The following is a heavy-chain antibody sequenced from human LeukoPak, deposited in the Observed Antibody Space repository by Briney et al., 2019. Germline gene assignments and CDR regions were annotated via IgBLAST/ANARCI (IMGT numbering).Heavy chain of an antibody. V-gene: IGHV4-59*01. CDR2: IYSDGTT. CDR1: GASTTSYY. Sequence: SETLSLTCSVSGASTTSYYWNWIRQAPGKGLEWIGYIYSDGTTSYSPSLRSRVTISIDTSRNQFSLKLSSVTAADTAVYYCARDGGQGSGWSTIDYWGQGTLVTVSS. CDR3: ARDGGQGSGWSTIDY. J-gene: IGHJ4*02. D-gene: IGHD6-19*01.